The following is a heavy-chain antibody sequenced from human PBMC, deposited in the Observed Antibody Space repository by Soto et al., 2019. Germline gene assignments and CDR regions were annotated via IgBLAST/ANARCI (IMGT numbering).Heavy chain of an antibody. Sequence: GGSLRLSCAVSGFTVSNKYMSWVRQAPGKGLEGVSAISESGGSTYYAGSVKGRFTLSRDNSKDTLYLQLNSLRPEDTAVYYCARRSHCSSTSCDKFFDNWGQGTLVTVSS. J-gene: IGHJ4*02. CDR2: ISESGGST. CDR1: GFTVSNKY. D-gene: IGHD2-2*02. V-gene: IGHV3-23*01. CDR3: ARRSHCSSTSCDKFFDN.